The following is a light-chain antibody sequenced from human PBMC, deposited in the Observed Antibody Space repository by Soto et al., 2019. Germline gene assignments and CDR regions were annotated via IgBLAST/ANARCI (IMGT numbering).Light chain of an antibody. CDR3: QQSCSTPFT. V-gene: IGKV1-39*01. J-gene: IGKJ3*01. Sequence: DIQMTQSPSSLSASVGDRVTITCRASQTVSVYLNWYRQEPGKAPKLLIFSASTLQSGVPPRFSGSGSGTDFTLTISNLQPEDFATYYCQQSCSTPFTFGPGTKVDVK. CDR1: QTVSVY. CDR2: SAS.